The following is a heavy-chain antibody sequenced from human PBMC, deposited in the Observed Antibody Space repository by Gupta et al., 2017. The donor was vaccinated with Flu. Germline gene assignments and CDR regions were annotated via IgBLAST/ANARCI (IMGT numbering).Heavy chain of an antibody. J-gene: IGHJ3*02. CDR3: AATGGGNLLPGYFRTDAFAI. CDR1: TSDFTTTS. CDR2: MNPSGSRA. Sequence: QVQLVQSGAEVKRPGASVKLSCKASTSDFTTTSIHWVRPAPGQGLEWMGIMNPSGSRATYAHYLKGRVRMTRDTSTSIAYMELSSLRSEDTAVYYCAATGGGNLLPGYFRTDAFAIWGQGTMVAVSS. D-gene: IGHD3-9*01. V-gene: IGHV1-46*01.